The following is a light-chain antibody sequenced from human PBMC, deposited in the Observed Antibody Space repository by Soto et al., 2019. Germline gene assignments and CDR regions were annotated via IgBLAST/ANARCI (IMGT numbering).Light chain of an antibody. Sequence: FMLTQPHSVSESPGKTVTISCTRSSGSIASNYVQWYQQRPGSAPTTMIYEDNQRPSGVPDRFSGSIDSSSNSASLTISGLKNEDEADYYCQSYDSSAVVFGGGTKLTVL. V-gene: IGLV6-57*04. CDR1: SGSIASNY. CDR3: QSYDSSAVV. J-gene: IGLJ2*01. CDR2: EDN.